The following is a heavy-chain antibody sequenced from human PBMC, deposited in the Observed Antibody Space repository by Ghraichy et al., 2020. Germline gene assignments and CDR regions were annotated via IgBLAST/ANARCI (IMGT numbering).Heavy chain of an antibody. V-gene: IGHV4-34*01. Sequence: SETLSLTCAVYGGSFSGYYWSWIRQPPGKGLEWIGEINHSGSTNYNPSLKSRVTISVDTSKNQFSLKLSSVTAADTAVYYCARGRPITYSSGWYGFDYWGQGTLVTVSS. CDR2: INHSGST. CDR1: GGSFSGYY. CDR3: ARGRPITYSSGWYGFDY. J-gene: IGHJ4*02. D-gene: IGHD6-19*01.